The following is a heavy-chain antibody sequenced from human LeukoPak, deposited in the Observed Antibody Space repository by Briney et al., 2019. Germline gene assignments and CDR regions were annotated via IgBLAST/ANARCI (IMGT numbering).Heavy chain of an antibody. V-gene: IGHV4-39*07. J-gene: IGHJ4*02. Sequence: SETLSLTCTVSGGSISSSYYYWGWIRQPPGKGLERIGSIYSSGSTYYNPSLKSRVTISVDTSKNQFSLKLSSVTAADTAVYYCARGRVNGYQKAGYYFDYWGQGTLVTVSS. CDR1: GGSISSSYYY. CDR3: ARGRVNGYQKAGYYFDY. D-gene: IGHD5-18*01. CDR2: IYSSGST.